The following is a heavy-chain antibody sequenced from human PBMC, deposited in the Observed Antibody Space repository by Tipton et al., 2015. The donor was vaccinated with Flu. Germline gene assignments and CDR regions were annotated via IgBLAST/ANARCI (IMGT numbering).Heavy chain of an antibody. D-gene: IGHD1-14*01. CDR1: GDSMNNYY. V-gene: IGHV4-4*07. Sequence: TLSLTCTVSGDSMNNYYWSWIRQPAGKGLEWIGRIYASGSTTYNPSLKSRVTMSLDTSENQFSLKLSSVTAADTAVYYCASTSNYGRRIEPDFDYWGQGTLVTVSS. CDR2: IYASGST. J-gene: IGHJ4*02. CDR3: ASTSNYGRRIEPDFDY.